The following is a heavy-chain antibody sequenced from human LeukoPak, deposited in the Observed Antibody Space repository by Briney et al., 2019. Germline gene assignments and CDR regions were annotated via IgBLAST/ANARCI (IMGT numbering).Heavy chain of an antibody. J-gene: IGHJ4*02. D-gene: IGHD4-17*01. Sequence: GGSLRLACAASGFTFSSYNMNWVRQAPGKGLEWCSHISSSSRTIYYADPVRGRFTISRDNAKNSLYLQMNSLRAEDTTLYYCTREAPTTVTTLDYWGRRTLVTVSS. CDR1: GFTFSSYN. CDR3: TREAPTTVTTLDY. CDR2: ISSSSRTI. V-gene: IGHV3-48*01.